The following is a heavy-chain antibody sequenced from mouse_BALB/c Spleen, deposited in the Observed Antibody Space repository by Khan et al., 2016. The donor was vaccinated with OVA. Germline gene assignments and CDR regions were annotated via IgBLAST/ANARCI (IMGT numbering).Heavy chain of an antibody. J-gene: IGHJ3*01. CDR3: ARLTYYYDSEGFAY. D-gene: IGHD1-1*01. V-gene: IGHV5-6*01. Sequence: VQLKESGGDVVKPGGSLKLSCAASGFTFSTYGMSWVRQTPDKRLEWVATVSTGGHYTYYPDTVKGRFTISRDNAKNTLSLQMNSLKSEDTAMFYCARLTYYYDSEGFAYWGQGTLVTVSA. CDR2: VSTGGHYT. CDR1: GFTFSTYG.